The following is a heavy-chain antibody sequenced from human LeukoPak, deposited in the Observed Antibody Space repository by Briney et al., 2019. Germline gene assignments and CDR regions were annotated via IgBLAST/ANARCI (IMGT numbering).Heavy chain of an antibody. J-gene: IGHJ4*02. CDR1: EFTFSSYA. D-gene: IGHD4-17*01. Sequence: PGRSLRLSCAASEFTFSSYAMDWVRQAPGKGLEWVSAISGSGGSTYYADSVKGRFTISRDNSKNTLYLQMNSLRAEDTAVYYCAKDHPAATVTTFGASDYWGQGTLVTVSS. CDR3: AKDHPAATVTTFGASDY. CDR2: ISGSGGST. V-gene: IGHV3-23*01.